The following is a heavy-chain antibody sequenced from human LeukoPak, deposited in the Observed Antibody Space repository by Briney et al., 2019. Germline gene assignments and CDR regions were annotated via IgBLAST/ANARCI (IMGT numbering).Heavy chain of an antibody. CDR3: AREGLGYDFWSGYFSILAPNYKVYYMDV. CDR2: LRGDGDT. Sequence: PGGSLRLSCVASGFTFSSFAMSWVRQAPARGLEWVSSLRGDGDTFYADSVKGRFTLSRDDSRNTVYLQLNNLRVEDTAAYYCAREGLGYDFWSGYFSILAPNYKVYYMDVWGKGTTVTVSS. J-gene: IGHJ6*03. CDR1: GFTFSSFA. D-gene: IGHD3-3*01. V-gene: IGHV3-23*01.